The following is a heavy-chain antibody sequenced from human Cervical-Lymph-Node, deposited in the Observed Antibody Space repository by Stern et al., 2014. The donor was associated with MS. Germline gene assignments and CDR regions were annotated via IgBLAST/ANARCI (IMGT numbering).Heavy chain of an antibody. CDR1: GGSISSYY. V-gene: IGHV4-59*01. J-gene: IGHJ3*02. D-gene: IGHD4-17*01. CDR3: ARTLRRRPDAFDI. CDR2: IYYSGSA. Sequence: QVQLVESGPGLVKPSETLSLTCTVSGGSISSYYWSWIRQPPGKGLAWIGYIYYSGSAHYNPSLKSRVTISVDTSKNQFSLKLSSVTAADTAVYYCARTLRRRPDAFDIWGQGTMVTVSS.